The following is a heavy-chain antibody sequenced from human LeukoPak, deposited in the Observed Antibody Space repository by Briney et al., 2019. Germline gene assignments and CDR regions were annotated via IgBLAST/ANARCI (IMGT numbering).Heavy chain of an antibody. V-gene: IGHV3-30*02. D-gene: IGHD6-6*01. CDR3: ARDHPYSSSSSHYYYYYMDV. CDR1: GFTFSSYG. Sequence: AGGSLRLSCAASGFTFSSYGMHWVRQAPGKGLEWVAFIRYDGSNKYYADSVKGRFTISRDNSKNTLYLQMNSLRAEDTAVYYCARDHPYSSSSSHYYYYYMDVWGKGTTVTVSS. J-gene: IGHJ6*03. CDR2: IRYDGSNK.